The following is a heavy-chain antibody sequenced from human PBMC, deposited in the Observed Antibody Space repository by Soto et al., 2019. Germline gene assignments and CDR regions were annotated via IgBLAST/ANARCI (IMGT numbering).Heavy chain of an antibody. CDR1: KFTFSTYA. CDR2: ISGSGDNT. Sequence: GSLRLSCAASKFTFSTYAMTWVRQAPGKGLEWVSDISGSGDNTYYADSVKGRFTISRDNSKSTLYLQMNSLRAEDTAVYYCAKDMVHCNGTRCARYFGRWGRGTRVSVAS. V-gene: IGHV3-23*01. D-gene: IGHD2-2*01. CDR3: AKDMVHCNGTRCARYFGR. J-gene: IGHJ1*01.